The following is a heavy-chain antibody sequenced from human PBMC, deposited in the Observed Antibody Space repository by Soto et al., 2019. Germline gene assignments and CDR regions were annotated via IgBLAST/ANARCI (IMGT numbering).Heavy chain of an antibody. CDR1: GYTFTSYD. CDR2: MNPNSGNT. V-gene: IGHV1-8*01. D-gene: IGHD6-6*01. Sequence: ASVKVSCKASGYTFTSYDINWVRQATGQGLEWMGWMNPNSGNTGYAQKFQGRVTMTRNTSISTAYMELSSLRSEDTAVYYCARVLGIAARRGPSVFDYWGQGTLVTVSS. J-gene: IGHJ4*02. CDR3: ARVLGIAARRGPSVFDY.